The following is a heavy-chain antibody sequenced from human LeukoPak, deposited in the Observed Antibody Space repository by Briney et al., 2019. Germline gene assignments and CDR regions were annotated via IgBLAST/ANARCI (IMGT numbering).Heavy chain of an antibody. Sequence: SETLSLTCTVSGGSISSSSYYWGWIRQPPGKGLEWIGSIYYSGSTYYNPSLKSRVTISVDTSKNQFSLKLSSVTAADTAVYYCAGTNCGGDCYSFDYWGQGTLVTVSS. V-gene: IGHV4-39*01. CDR1: GGSISSSSYY. CDR2: IYYSGST. D-gene: IGHD2-21*01. J-gene: IGHJ4*02. CDR3: AGTNCGGDCYSFDY.